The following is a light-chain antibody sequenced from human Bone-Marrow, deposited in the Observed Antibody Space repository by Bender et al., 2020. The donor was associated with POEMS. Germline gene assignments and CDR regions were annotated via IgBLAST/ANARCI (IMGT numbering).Light chain of an antibody. Sequence: QSVLTQPPSVSGAPGQRVTISCTGSSSNTGSGYDINWYQHLPGTAPKLLIYGYNNRPSGVPDRFSGSKSGTSASLAIAGLQAEDEGDYYCSSYTSSSTLELYVFGTGTKVTVL. CDR2: GYN. J-gene: IGLJ1*01. CDR3: SSYTSSSTLELYV. CDR1: SSNTGSGYD. V-gene: IGLV1-40*01.